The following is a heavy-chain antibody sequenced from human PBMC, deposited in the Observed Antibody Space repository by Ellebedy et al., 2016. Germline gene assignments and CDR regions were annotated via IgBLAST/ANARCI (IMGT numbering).Heavy chain of an antibody. CDR2: IHHSGNS. Sequence: SETLFLTCSVSGGSINNYYWTWIRQSPGQGLEWIGDIHHSGNSHIHPSLKSRVTLSLDTSKNQFSLDLSSVTAADTATYYCARDLGRYGMDVWGQGTTVTVSS. CDR3: ARDLGRYGMDV. J-gene: IGHJ6*02. CDR1: GGSINNYY. V-gene: IGHV4-59*01.